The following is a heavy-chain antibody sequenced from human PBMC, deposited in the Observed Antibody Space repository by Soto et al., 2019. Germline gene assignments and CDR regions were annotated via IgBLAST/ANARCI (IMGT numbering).Heavy chain of an antibody. V-gene: IGHV4-59*08. CDR2: IYYSGST. Sequence: SETLSLTCTVSGGSISSYYWSWIRQPPGKGLEWIGYIYYSGSTNYNPSLKGRVTISVDTSKNQFSLKLSSVTAADTAVYYCARTSLEIVVVPAAMEVLDFNWFDPWGQGTLVTVSS. CDR3: ARTSLEIVVVPAAMEVLDFNWFDP. J-gene: IGHJ5*02. D-gene: IGHD2-2*01. CDR1: GGSISSYY.